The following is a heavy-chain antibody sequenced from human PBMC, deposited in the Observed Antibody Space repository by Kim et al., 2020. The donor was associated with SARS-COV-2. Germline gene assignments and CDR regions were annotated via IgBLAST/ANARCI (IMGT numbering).Heavy chain of an antibody. CDR2: IYSGGST. D-gene: IGHD3-10*01. Sequence: GGSLRLSCAASGFTVSSNYMSWVRQAPGKGLEWVSVIYSGGSTYYADSVKGRFTISRDNSKNTLYLQMNSLRAEDTAVYYCARGGLYYYGSGSSYGFDYWGQGTLVTVSS. V-gene: IGHV3-53*01. CDR3: ARGGLYYYGSGSSYGFDY. J-gene: IGHJ4*02. CDR1: GFTVSSNY.